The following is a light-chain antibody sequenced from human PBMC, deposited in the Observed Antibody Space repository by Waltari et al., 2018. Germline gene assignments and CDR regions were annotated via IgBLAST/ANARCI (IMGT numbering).Light chain of an antibody. J-gene: IGKJ1*01. CDR3: QHYVTLPAT. V-gene: IGKV3-20*01. Sequence: EILLPRSPGTLSFSPGERATVSCSTSQSLSRLLAWYQQKPGQAPRLLIYDASRRATGIPDRFIGSGSGTDFSLTISRLEPEDFAVYYCQHYVTLPATFGQGTRVELK. CDR1: QSLSRL. CDR2: DAS.